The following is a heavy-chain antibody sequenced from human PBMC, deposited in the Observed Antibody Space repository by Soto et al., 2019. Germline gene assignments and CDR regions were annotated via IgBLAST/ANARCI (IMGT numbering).Heavy chain of an antibody. CDR3: ARPAYSGYDSNWYYYYGMDV. Sequence: GASVKVSCKASGYTFTSYGISWVRQAPGQGLEWMGWISAYNGNTNYAQKLQGRVTMTTDTSTSTAYMELRSLRSDDTAVYYCARPAYSGYDSNWYYYYGMDVWGQGTTVTVSS. V-gene: IGHV1-18*01. D-gene: IGHD5-12*01. CDR1: GYTFTSYG. J-gene: IGHJ6*02. CDR2: ISAYNGNT.